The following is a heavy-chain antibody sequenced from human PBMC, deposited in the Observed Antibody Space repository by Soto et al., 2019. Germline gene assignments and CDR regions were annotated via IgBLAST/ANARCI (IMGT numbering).Heavy chain of an antibody. D-gene: IGHD5-12*01. CDR1: GGSISSGDYY. Sequence: QVQLQESGPGLVKPSQTLSLTCTVSGGSISSGDYYWSWIRQPPGKGLEWIGYIYYSGSTYYNPSRKSRVTISVDTSKNQFSLKLSSVTAADTAVYYCARQTRIYDDHVPTYNWFDPWGQGTLVTVSS. V-gene: IGHV4-30-4*01. CDR3: ARQTRIYDDHVPTYNWFDP. J-gene: IGHJ5*02. CDR2: IYYSGST.